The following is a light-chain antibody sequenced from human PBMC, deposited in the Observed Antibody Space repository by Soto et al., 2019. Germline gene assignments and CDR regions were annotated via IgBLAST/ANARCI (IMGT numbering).Light chain of an antibody. CDR2: DNS. CDR3: AAWDDRLNGVV. V-gene: IGLV1-44*01. CDR1: SSNVASNY. Sequence: SVLTQPPSASGTPGQRVTISCSGSSSNVASNYVNWYQQVPGTAPKLLIYDNSQRPSGIPDRFSGSKSGTSASLAISGLQSDDEADYYCAAWDDRLNGVVFGGGTKLTVL. J-gene: IGLJ2*01.